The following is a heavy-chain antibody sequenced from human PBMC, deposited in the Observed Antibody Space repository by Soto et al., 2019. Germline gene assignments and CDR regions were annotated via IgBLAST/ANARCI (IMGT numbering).Heavy chain of an antibody. CDR3: ARVPDR. J-gene: IGHJ5*02. Sequence: SETLSLTCAGSGGCISRGGYSWSWIRQPPGKGLEWIGYIYHSGSTYYNPSLKSRVTISVDRSKNQFSLKLSSVTAADTAVYYCARVPDRWGQGTLVTVSS. V-gene: IGHV4-30-2*01. CDR1: GGCISRGGYS. CDR2: IYHSGST. D-gene: IGHD2-2*01.